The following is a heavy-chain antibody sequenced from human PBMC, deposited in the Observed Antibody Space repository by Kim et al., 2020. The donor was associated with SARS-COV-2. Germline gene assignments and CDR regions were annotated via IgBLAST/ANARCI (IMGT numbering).Heavy chain of an antibody. D-gene: IGHD6-13*01. V-gene: IGHV1-3*01. CDR1: GYTFTSYA. Sequence: ASVKVSCKASGYTFTSYAMHWVRQAPGQRLEWMGWINAGNGNTKYSQKFQGRVTITRDTSASTAYMELSSLRSEDTAVYYCVQGGHSSSWYETEYFQHWGQGTLVTVSS. CDR3: VQGGHSSSWYETEYFQH. J-gene: IGHJ1*01. CDR2: INAGNGNT.